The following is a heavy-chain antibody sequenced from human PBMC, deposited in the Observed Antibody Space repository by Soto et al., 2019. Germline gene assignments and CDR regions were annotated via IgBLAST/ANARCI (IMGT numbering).Heavy chain of an antibody. J-gene: IGHJ6*03. V-gene: IGHV3-23*01. CDR3: VKFRGRAYHYYYMDV. CDR2: GGSGGST. Sequence: DVQLLESGGGLVQRGGSLRLSCAASGLTFSTYGWTWVRQAPGKGLEWVSYGGSGGSTYYADSVKGRFTISRDNSKNTLYLQMNSLRAEDTAVYYCVKFRGRAYHYYYMDVWGNGTTVTVSS. CDR1: GLTFSTYG. D-gene: IGHD3-16*01.